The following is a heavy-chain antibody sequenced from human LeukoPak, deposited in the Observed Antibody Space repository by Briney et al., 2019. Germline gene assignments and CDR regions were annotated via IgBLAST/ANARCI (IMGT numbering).Heavy chain of an antibody. Sequence: GGSLRLSCAASGFTFSDYYMSWIRQAPGKGLEWVSYISSSGSTIYYADSVKGRFTISRDNAKNSLYLQMNSLRAEDTAVYYCARGHDFWSGYYNWFDPWGQGTLVTVSS. CDR2: ISSSGSTI. V-gene: IGHV3-11*04. J-gene: IGHJ5*02. CDR3: ARGHDFWSGYYNWFDP. CDR1: GFTFSDYY. D-gene: IGHD3-3*01.